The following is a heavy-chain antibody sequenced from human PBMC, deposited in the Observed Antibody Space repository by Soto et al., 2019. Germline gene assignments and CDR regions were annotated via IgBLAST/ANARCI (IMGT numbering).Heavy chain of an antibody. V-gene: IGHV4-59*01. CDR1: GGSISSYY. CDR3: ARERGYYGSLYY. J-gene: IGHJ4*02. Sequence: SETLSLTCTVSGGSISSYYWSWIRQPPGKGLEWIGYIYYSGSTNYNPSLKSRVTISVDTSKNQFSLKLSSVTAADTAVYDCARERGYYGSLYYWGQGTLVTVSS. CDR2: IYYSGST. D-gene: IGHD3-10*01.